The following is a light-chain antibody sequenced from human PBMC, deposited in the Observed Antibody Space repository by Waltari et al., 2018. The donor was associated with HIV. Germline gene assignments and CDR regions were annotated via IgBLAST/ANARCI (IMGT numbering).Light chain of an antibody. CDR2: AAS. CDR1: QGISSY. J-gene: IGKJ2*03. V-gene: IGKV1-9*01. Sequence: DIQLTQSPSFLSASVGDRVTITCRASQGISSYLAWYQQKPGKAPKLLIYAASTLQSGVPSRFSGSGSGTECTLTISSLQPEDFATYYCQQFNSYPYSFGQGTKLEIK. CDR3: QQFNSYPYS.